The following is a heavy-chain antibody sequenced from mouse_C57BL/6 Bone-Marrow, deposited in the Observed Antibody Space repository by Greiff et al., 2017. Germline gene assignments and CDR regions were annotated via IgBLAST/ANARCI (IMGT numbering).Heavy chain of an antibody. J-gene: IGHJ4*01. CDR1: GYTFTSYW. Sequence: VQLQQPGAELVQPGASVKLSCKASGYTFTSYWMHWVKQRPGQGLEWIGMIQPNSGSTNYNEKFKSKATLTVDKSSSTAYMQRISLKSEVSAVYYCARSSYYYGSSLYYYARDYWGQGTSVTVSS. D-gene: IGHD1-1*01. CDR3: ARSSYYYGSSLYYYARDY. CDR2: IQPNSGST. V-gene: IGHV1-64*01.